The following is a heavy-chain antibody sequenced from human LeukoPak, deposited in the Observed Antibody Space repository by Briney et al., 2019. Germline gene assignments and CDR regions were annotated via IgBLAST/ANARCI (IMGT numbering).Heavy chain of an antibody. D-gene: IGHD2-2*01. CDR2: ISGSGGST. Sequence: GGSLRLSCAASGFTFSSYTMSWVRQAPGKGLEWVSAISGSGGSTYYADSVKGRFTISRDNSKNTLYLRMTGLRAEDTAVYYCAKAPDSTCRVTTCYPFDHWGQGTLVTVSS. J-gene: IGHJ4*02. CDR1: GFTFSSYT. CDR3: AKAPDSTCRVTTCYPFDH. V-gene: IGHV3-23*01.